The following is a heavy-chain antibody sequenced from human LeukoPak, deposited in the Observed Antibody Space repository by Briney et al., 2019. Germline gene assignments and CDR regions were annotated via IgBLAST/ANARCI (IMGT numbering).Heavy chain of an antibody. CDR3: ARVHSGSYYVDY. J-gene: IGHJ4*02. D-gene: IGHD1-26*01. V-gene: IGHV4-4*07. CDR1: GVSISSYF. Sequence: PSETLSLTCTVSGVSISSYFWSWIRQPAGKGLEWIGRIHTRGSTNYNPSLKSRVTMSVDTSKNQFSLKLSSVTAADTAVYYCARVHSGSYYVDYWGQGTLVTVSS. CDR2: IHTRGST.